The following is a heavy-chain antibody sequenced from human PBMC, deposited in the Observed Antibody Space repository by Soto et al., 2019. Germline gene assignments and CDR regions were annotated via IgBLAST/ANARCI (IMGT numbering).Heavy chain of an antibody. Sequence: DVQLVESGGGLVQPGGSLRLSCAGSGFTFSSYWMSWVRQAPGKGLEWVANIKQDGSEQNYVDSVKGRFTISRDNAKNSLYRKMTSRRAEDTVVYYCARGRSNALDIGGQATMVPVSS. J-gene: IGHJ3*02. CDR1: GFTFSSYW. V-gene: IGHV3-7*04. CDR2: IKQDGSEQ. CDR3: ARGRSNALDI.